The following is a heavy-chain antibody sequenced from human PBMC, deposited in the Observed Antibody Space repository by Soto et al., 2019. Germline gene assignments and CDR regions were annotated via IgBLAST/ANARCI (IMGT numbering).Heavy chain of an antibody. D-gene: IGHD1-1*01. CDR2: ISCDGSDK. CDR1: GFTFDSYC. V-gene: IGHV3-30*18. CDR3: AKELPQGTMTTRAY. J-gene: IGHJ4*02. Sequence: QVQLVESGGGVVQPGRSLRLSCAASGFTFDSYCMHWVRQAPGKGLEWVAVISCDGSDKYYADTVKGRFTISRDNSNNILSLPLSSLTAEDTDWYYCAKELPQGTMTTRAYWGPGALVTVSS.